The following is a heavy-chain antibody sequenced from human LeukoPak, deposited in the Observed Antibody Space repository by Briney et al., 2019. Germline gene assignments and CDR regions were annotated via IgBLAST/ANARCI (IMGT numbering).Heavy chain of an antibody. J-gene: IGHJ5*02. CDR1: GDSISSSSYY. CDR2: IYHTGST. V-gene: IGHV4-39*07. D-gene: IGHD6-19*01. CDR3: ARTSRTAVAGTGRGYNWFDP. Sequence: SETLSLTCSVSGDSISSSSYYWGWIRQPPGKGPEWVASIYHTGSTYYNPSLRSRVTMLVDTSKNQFSLNLTSVTAADTAVYYCARTSRTAVAGTGRGYNWFDPWGQGILVTVSS.